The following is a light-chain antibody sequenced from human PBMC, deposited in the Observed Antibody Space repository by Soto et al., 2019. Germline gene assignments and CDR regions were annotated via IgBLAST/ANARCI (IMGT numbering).Light chain of an antibody. Sequence: DVQMTQSPSTLSGSVGDRVTITCRASQSISSHLNWYQQKPGKAPKLLINAASSLQSGVPSRFSGSGSGTDFTLTISRHQAEDFATYYYQHSYCTPTTFRQGTKVEIK. CDR2: AAS. CDR3: QHSYCTPTT. CDR1: QSISSH. J-gene: IGKJ1*01. V-gene: IGKV1-39*01.